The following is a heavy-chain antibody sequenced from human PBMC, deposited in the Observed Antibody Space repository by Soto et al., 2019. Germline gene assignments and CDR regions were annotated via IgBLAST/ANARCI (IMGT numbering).Heavy chain of an antibody. CDR2: ISGSGGST. Sequence: LRLSCAASGFTFSSYAMSWVRQAPGKGLEWVSAISGSGGSTYYADSVKGRFTISRDNSKNTLYLQMNSLRAEDTAVYYCAKVDSGSYRFFDYWGQGALVTVSS. CDR3: AKVDSGSYRFFDY. D-gene: IGHD1-26*01. V-gene: IGHV3-23*01. J-gene: IGHJ4*02. CDR1: GFTFSSYA.